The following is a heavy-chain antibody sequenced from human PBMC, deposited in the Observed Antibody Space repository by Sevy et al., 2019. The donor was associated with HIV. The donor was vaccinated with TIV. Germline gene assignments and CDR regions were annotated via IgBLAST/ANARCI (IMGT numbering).Heavy chain of an antibody. J-gene: IGHJ4*02. Sequence: GGSLRLSCVVSGFDIRSNYMSWVRQAPGKGLEWVSHIYAGGTAYYADSVKGRFTFSRDDSKNTVSLQMRSLRVEDSAVYYCASEYCSRGSCFFDYWGQEIQVTVSS. CDR2: IYAGGTA. D-gene: IGHD2-15*01. V-gene: IGHV3-53*01. CDR1: GFDIRSNY. CDR3: ASEYCSRGSCFFDY.